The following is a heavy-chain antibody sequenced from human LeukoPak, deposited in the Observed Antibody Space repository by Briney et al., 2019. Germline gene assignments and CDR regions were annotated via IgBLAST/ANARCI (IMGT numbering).Heavy chain of an antibody. CDR2: IIPIFGTA. CDR3: ARDNRKEAYYYGSGSYHELDY. Sequence: ASVKVSCKASGGTFSSYAISWVRQAPGQGLEWMGRIIPIFGTADYAQKFQGRVTITTDESTSTAYMELSSLRSEDTAVYHCARDNRKEAYYYGSGSYHELDYWGQGTLVTVSS. J-gene: IGHJ4*02. D-gene: IGHD3-10*01. CDR1: GGTFSSYA. V-gene: IGHV1-69*05.